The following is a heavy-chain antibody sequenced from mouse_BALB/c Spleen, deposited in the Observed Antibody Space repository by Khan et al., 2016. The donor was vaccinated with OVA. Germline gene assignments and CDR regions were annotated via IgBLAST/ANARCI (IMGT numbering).Heavy chain of an antibody. V-gene: IGHV5-6*01. D-gene: IGHD4-1*01. CDR1: GFTFSSYS. CDR2: ISCDGDYT. CDR3: ASHLTGSFAY. J-gene: IGHJ3*01. Sequence: MQLEESGGDLVKPGGSLKLSCAASGFTFSSYSMSWVRQTPDKRLEWVATISCDGDYTYYPDSVKGRFTISRDNAKNTLYLQMSSLKSEDTAMYYCASHLTGSFAYWGQGTLVTVSA.